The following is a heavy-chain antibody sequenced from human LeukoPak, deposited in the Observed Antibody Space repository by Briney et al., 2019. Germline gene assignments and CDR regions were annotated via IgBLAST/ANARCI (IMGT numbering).Heavy chain of an antibody. V-gene: IGHV5-51*01. CDR2: IYPGDSDT. D-gene: IGHD2-2*01. J-gene: IGHJ5*02. CDR3: ARYARSSTSCYPPRCWFDP. CDR1: GYSFTSYW. Sequence: GESLKISCKGSGYSFTSYWIGWVRQMPGKGLEWMGIIYPGDSDTRYSPSFQGQVTISADKSISTAYLQWSSLKASDTAMYYCARYARSSTSCYPPRCWFDPWGQGTLVTVSS.